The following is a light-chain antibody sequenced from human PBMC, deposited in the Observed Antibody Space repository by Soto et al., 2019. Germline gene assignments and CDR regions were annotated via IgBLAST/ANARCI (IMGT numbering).Light chain of an antibody. V-gene: IGKV3-15*01. CDR3: HHYNNWPPST. J-gene: IGKJ5*01. CDR2: AAS. Sequence: ILMTQSPVTLSVSPGDSATLSCRASQRIGSNLAWYQQKPGQAPRLLIYAASTRVTGLPVRFSCRGTGTDFTIAISGLHSEDFAIYYCHHYNNWPPSTFGQGTRLEIK. CDR1: QRIGSN.